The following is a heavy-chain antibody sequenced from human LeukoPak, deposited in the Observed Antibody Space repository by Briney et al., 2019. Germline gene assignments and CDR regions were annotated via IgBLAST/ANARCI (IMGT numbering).Heavy chain of an antibody. V-gene: IGHV4-39*07. J-gene: IGHJ6*03. D-gene: IGHD3-9*01. CDR2: IYYSGST. Sequence: PSETLSLACTVSGGSISSSSYYWGWIRQPPGKGLEWIGYIYYSGSTYYNPSLKSRVTISVDTSKNQFSLKLSSVTAADTAVYYCARRGRYFAVRSYYYYYYMDVWGKGTTVTISS. CDR3: ARRGRYFAVRSYYYYYYMDV. CDR1: GGSISSSSYY.